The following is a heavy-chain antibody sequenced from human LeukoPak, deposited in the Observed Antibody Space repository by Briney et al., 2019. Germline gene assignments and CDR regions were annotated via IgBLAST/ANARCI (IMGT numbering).Heavy chain of an antibody. CDR3: AKMKGHPLPKYYMDV. J-gene: IGHJ6*01. Sequence: GGSLRLSCAASGFNLSSYTMYWVRQAPGRGLVWVARFTSDGNSMTYADFVKGRFTVSRDIAKNTLYLQMNSLRAEDTAIYYCAKMKGHPLPKYYMDVWGQGTTVTVSS. CDR1: GFNLSSYT. V-gene: IGHV3-74*01. D-gene: IGHD1-26*01. CDR2: FTSDGNSM.